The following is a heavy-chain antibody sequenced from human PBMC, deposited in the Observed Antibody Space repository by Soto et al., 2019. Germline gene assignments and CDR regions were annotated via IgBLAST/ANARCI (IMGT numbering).Heavy chain of an antibody. J-gene: IGHJ3*01. CDR1: GFTFIDHH. D-gene: IGHD3-10*01. Sequence: EVQLVESGGGLVQPGGSLRLSCAASGFTFIDHHIDWVRQAPGKGLEWVGRSRNKDRGYTTEYAPSVRGRFTISRDASRSSVFLEMYSLKIDDTAMYYCVRDDSRGDSSAFDLWGQGTMVTVSS. V-gene: IGHV3-72*01. CDR2: SRNKDRGYTT. CDR3: VRDDSRGDSSAFDL.